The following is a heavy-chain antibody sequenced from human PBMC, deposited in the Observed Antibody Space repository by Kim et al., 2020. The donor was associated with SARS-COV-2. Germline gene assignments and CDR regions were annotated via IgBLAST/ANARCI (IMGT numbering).Heavy chain of an antibody. CDR1: GGSISSSSYY. CDR3: ARRFSINTAMAPFDY. Sequence: SETLSLTCTVSGGSISSSSYYWGWIRQPPGKGLEWIGSIYYSGSTYYNPSLKSRVTISVDTSKNQFSLKLSSVTAADTAVYYCARRFSINTAMAPFDYWGQGTLVTVSS. CDR2: IYYSGST. D-gene: IGHD5-18*01. J-gene: IGHJ4*02. V-gene: IGHV4-39*01.